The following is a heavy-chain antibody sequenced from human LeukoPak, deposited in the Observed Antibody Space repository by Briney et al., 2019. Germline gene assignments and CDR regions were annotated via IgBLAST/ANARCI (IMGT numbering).Heavy chain of an antibody. D-gene: IGHD2/OR15-2a*01. J-gene: IGHJ4*02. CDR3: VGAPNTYYFDY. Sequence: PSETLSLTCTVSGASIWGYYWTWIRQPPGKGLEWIGYIYYNGDTNYNPSLKSRVTMFVDTSKNQFSLEVTSVTTADTAVYFCVGAPNTYYFDYWGQGAPVAVSS. CDR2: IYYNGDT. V-gene: IGHV4-59*01. CDR1: GASIWGYY.